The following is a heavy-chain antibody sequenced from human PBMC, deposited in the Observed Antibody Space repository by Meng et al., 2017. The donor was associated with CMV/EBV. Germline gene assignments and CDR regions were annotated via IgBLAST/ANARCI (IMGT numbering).Heavy chain of an antibody. CDR2: IWYDESNK. J-gene: IGHJ6*02. Sequence: GGSLRLSCAASGFTFSSYGMHWVRQAPGKGLEWVAVIWYDESNKYYADSVKGRFTISRDNSKNTLYLQMNSLRAEDTAVYYCAKVSSAYDFWSGLFGVDVWGQGTTVTVSS. CDR3: AKVSSAYDFWSGLFGVDV. CDR1: GFTFSSYG. D-gene: IGHD3-3*01. V-gene: IGHV3-33*06.